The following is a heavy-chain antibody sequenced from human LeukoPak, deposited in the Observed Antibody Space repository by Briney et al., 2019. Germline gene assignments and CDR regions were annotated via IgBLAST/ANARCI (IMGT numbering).Heavy chain of an antibody. CDR1: GYTFTSYD. V-gene: IGHV1-2*02. CDR3: ARRVSVLRYFDWLLNNWFDP. Sequence: ASVKVSCKASGYTFTSYDINWVRQATGQGLEWMGWINPNSGGTNYAQKFQGRVTMTRDTSISTAYMELSRLRSDDTAVYYCARRVSVLRYFDWLLNNWFDPWGQGTLVTVSS. J-gene: IGHJ5*02. D-gene: IGHD3-9*01. CDR2: INPNSGGT.